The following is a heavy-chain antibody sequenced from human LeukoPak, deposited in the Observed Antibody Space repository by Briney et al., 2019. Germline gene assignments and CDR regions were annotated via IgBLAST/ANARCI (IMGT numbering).Heavy chain of an antibody. CDR1: GGSISSTNW. CDR2: IYHSGST. V-gene: IGHV4-4*02. CDR3: ARRASRYSSSWSPPYNWFDP. D-gene: IGHD6-13*01. J-gene: IGHJ5*02. Sequence: SETLSLTCAVSGGSISSTNWWSWVRQPPEKGLEWIGEIYHSGSTNYNPSLKSRVTISVDKSKNQFSLKLSSVNAADTAVYYCARRASRYSSSWSPPYNWFDPWGQGTLVTVSS.